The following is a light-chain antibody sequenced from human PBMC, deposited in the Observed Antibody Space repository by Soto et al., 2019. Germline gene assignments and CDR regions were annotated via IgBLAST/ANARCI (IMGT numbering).Light chain of an antibody. CDR1: QSLSRY. Sequence: EIVLTQSPATLSLSPGERATLSCRASQSLSRYLAWYQQKPGQAPRLLIYGTFSRATGIPDRFSGSGFGTDFTLTISRLEPEDFAVYYCQDYGTSPPITFGQGTRLEIK. CDR2: GTF. J-gene: IGKJ5*01. CDR3: QDYGTSPPIT. V-gene: IGKV3-20*01.